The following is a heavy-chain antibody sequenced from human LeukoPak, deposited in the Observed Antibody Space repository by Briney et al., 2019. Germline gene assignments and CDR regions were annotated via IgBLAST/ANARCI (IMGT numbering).Heavy chain of an antibody. V-gene: IGHV4-4*07. D-gene: IGHD2-8*01. CDR2: IYTSGST. CDR1: GGSISSYY. CDR3: ARAYCTNGVCSAYYFDY. Sequence: PSETLSLTCTVSGGSISSYYWSWIRQPAGKGLEWIGRIYTSGSTNYNPSLKSRVTMSVDTSKNQFSLKLSSVTAADTAVYYCARAYCTNGVCSAYYFDYWGQGTLVTVSS. J-gene: IGHJ4*02.